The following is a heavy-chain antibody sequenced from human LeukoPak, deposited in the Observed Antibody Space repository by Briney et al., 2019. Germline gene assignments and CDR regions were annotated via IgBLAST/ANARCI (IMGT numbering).Heavy chain of an antibody. Sequence: PSETLSLTCAVSTDSFSSHYWTWIRQPPGKGLEWIGYISYIVSTNYNPSLKSRVTISIYTSKNQFSLKLSSVTAADTAVYYCARDLVTVTIGLDIWGRGTMVSVSS. V-gene: IGHV4-59*11. CDR3: ARDLVTVTIGLDI. D-gene: IGHD4-17*01. CDR2: ISYIVST. CDR1: TDSFSSHY. J-gene: IGHJ3*02.